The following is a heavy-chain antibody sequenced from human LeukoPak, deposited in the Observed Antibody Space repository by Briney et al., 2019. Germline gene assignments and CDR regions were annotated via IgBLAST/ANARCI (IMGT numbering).Heavy chain of an antibody. CDR2: ISYDGSNK. CDR1: GFTFSSYG. J-gene: IGHJ6*03. CDR3: AKDKVSGAQGYYYYMDV. V-gene: IGHV3-30*18. Sequence: GGSLRLSCAAPGFTFSSYGMHWVRQAPGKGLEWVAVISYDGSNKYYADSVKGRFTISRDNSKNTLYLQMNSLRAEDTAVYYCAKDKVSGAQGYYYYMDVWGKGTTVTISS. D-gene: IGHD7-27*01.